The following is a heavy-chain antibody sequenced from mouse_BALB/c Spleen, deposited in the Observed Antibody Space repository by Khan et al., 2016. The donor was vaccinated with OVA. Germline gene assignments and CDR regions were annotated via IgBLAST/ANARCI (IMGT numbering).Heavy chain of an antibody. V-gene: IGHV2-6-1*01. CDR1: GFSLTNYG. CDR3: GRQPYYHYDVMDY. CDR2: IWSDGST. D-gene: IGHD2-10*01. J-gene: IGHJ4*01. Sequence: QVQLKESGPGLVAPSQTLSITCTISGFSLTNYGIHWVRQPPGKGLEWLVAIWSDGSTTYNSALKSRLTISKDNSKSQTFLKMNRLQTDDAVMYFGGRQPYYHYDVMDYWGQGTSVTVSS.